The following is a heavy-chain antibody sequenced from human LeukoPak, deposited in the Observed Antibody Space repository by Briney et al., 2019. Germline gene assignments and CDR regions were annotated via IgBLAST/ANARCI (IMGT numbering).Heavy chain of an antibody. Sequence: ASVEVSCKASGYTFTSYYVHWVRQAPGQGLEWMGVIIPGGGDTSYAQKFQGRVSMTRDRSTSTVYMELSSLRSEDTAVYYCARDLTYYHESSGYYYLGSFDHWGQGTLVTVSS. CDR2: IIPGGGDT. D-gene: IGHD3-22*01. CDR1: GYTFTSYY. J-gene: IGHJ4*02. CDR3: ARDLTYYHESSGYYYLGSFDH. V-gene: IGHV1-46*01.